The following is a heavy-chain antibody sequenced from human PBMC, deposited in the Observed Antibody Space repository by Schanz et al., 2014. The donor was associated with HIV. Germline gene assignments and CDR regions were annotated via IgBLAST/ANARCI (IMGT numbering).Heavy chain of an antibody. CDR3: ARGVDILTAFDY. V-gene: IGHV1-46*01. CDR2: INTGDGNL. D-gene: IGHD3-9*01. J-gene: IGHJ4*02. Sequence: QVQLVQSGAEVKKPGASVKVSCKTSGYDFGYLDINWVRQAPGHGLEWMGIINTGDGNLRYAQKFQGRVTMTRDTSTSPVYMELYSLTSEDTAVYYCARGVDILTAFDYWDQGTLVVVSS. CDR1: GYDFGYLD.